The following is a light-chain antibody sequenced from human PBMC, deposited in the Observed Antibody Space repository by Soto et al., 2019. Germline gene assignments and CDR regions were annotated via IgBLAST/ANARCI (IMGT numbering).Light chain of an antibody. CDR3: TSYTTNGTPYV. CDR2: EVT. V-gene: IGLV2-14*01. CDR1: NNDVGGYNF. J-gene: IGLJ1*01. Sequence: QSALTQPASVSGSPGQSITISCAGTNNDVGGYNFVSWYQQHPGKAPKLLIYEVTDRPSGVSHRFSGSKSGNTASLTISGLQADDKADYYCTSYTTNGTPYVFGTGTKLTVL.